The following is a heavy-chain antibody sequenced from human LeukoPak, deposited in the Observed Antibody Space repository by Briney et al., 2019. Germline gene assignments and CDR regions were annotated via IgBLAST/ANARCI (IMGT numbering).Heavy chain of an antibody. CDR1: VFTFSSYD. D-gene: IGHD2-2*01. CDR2: ISGSGGST. J-gene: IGHJ4*02. V-gene: IGHV3-23*01. Sequence: GGTQRLSCAASVFTFSSYDMSCVRHAPAKGLEWVSAISGSGGSTNYAESVKGRFTISRDNSKSTVYLQMRSLRAEDTAVYYCAKGLMVVVPGGHHGWYWGQGTVVIVSS. CDR3: AKGLMVVVPGGHHGWY.